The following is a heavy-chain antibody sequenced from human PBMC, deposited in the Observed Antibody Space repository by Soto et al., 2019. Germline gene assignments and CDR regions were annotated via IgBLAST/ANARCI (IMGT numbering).Heavy chain of an antibody. CDR2: ISWNSGSI. Sequence: EVQLLESGGGLVQPGGSLRLSCAASGFTFRSYAMSWVRQAPGKGLEWVSAISWNSGSIGYADSVKGRFTISRDNAKNSLYLQMNSLRAEDTALYYCAKDIARTDGWYFDLWGRGTLVTVSS. CDR1: GFTFRSYA. V-gene: IGHV3-9*01. J-gene: IGHJ2*01. CDR3: AKDIARTDGWYFDL.